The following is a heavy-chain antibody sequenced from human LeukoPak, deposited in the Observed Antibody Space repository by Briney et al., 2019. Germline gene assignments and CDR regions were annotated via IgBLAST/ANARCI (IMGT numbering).Heavy chain of an antibody. CDR1: GGSISSYY. J-gene: IGHJ4*02. V-gene: IGHV4-59*08. D-gene: IGHD2-8*01. CDR3: ARRALMAGFDY. CDR2: IYYSGST. Sequence: SETLSLTCTVSGGSISSYYWSWLRQPPGKGLEWIGYIYYSGSTNYNPSLKSRVTISVDTSKNQFSLKLSSVTAADTAVYYCARRALMAGFDYWGQGTLVTVSS.